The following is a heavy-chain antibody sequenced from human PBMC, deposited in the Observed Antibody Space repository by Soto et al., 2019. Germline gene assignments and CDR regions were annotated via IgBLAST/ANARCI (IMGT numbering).Heavy chain of an antibody. CDR1: GFTFSSYA. V-gene: IGHV3-23*01. J-gene: IGHJ6*02. CDR2: ISGSGGST. D-gene: IGHD3-3*01. Sequence: EVQLLESGGGLVQPGGSLRLSCAASGFTFSSYAMSWVRQAPGKGLEWVSAISGSGGSTYYAESVKGRFTISRHNPKNTLYRQVNSLRAEDTALYYCAKVPSEWRVSAIGIDVLGQGTTVTVSS. CDR3: AKVPSEWRVSAIGIDV.